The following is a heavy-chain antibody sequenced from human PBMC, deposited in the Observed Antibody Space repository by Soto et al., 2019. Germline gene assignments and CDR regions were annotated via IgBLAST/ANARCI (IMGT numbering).Heavy chain of an antibody. CDR2: ISGSGGST. Sequence: GGSLRLSCAASGFTFSSYAMSWVRQAPGKGLEWVSAISGSGGSTYYADSVKGRFTISRDNAKNTLYLQMNSLRAEDTAVYYCARDTEDRTYYDILTGYPPVDYWGPGTLVTVSS. V-gene: IGHV3-23*01. CDR3: ARDTEDRTYYDILTGYPPVDY. CDR1: GFTFSSYA. D-gene: IGHD3-9*01. J-gene: IGHJ4*02.